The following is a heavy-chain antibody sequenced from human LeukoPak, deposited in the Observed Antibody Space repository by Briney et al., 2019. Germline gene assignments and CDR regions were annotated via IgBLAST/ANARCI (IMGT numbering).Heavy chain of an antibody. V-gene: IGHV3-66*01. J-gene: IGHJ4*02. CDR3: ARDYYDSSGYYGFDY. CDR1: GFTVSSNY. CDR2: IYSGGST. D-gene: IGHD3-22*01. Sequence: GGSLRLSCAASGFTVSSNYMSWVRQAPGKGLEWVSVIYSGGSTYYADSVKGRFTISRDNSKNTLYLQMNSLRAEDTAVYYCARDYYDSSGYYGFDYWGQGTLVTV.